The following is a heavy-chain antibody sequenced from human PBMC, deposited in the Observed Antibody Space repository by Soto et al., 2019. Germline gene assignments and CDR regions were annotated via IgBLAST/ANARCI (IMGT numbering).Heavy chain of an antibody. D-gene: IGHD4-17*01. J-gene: IGHJ5*02. CDR3: ARAYGDRNWLGP. CDR1: GLTVSPNY. Sequence: EVQLVESGGGLVQPGGSLRLSWAASGLTVSPNYRTWVRQLPGKGLEWVSVIHSGGATYYADSVKGRFTISRHNSENTLYLQMNSLRVDDTAVYYCARAYGDRNWLGPWGQGTPVTVSS. V-gene: IGHV3-66*01. CDR2: IHSGGAT.